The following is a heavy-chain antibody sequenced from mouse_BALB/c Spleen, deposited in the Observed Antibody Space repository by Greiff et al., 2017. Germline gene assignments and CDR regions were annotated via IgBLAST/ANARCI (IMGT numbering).Heavy chain of an antibody. Sequence: VQLQQSGAELMKPGASVKISCKATGYTFSSYWIEWVKQRPGHGLEWIGEILPGSGSTNYNEKFKGKATFTADTSSNTAYMQLSSLTSEDSAVYYCARRGTARATWFAYWGQGTLVTVSA. J-gene: IGHJ3*01. V-gene: IGHV1-9*01. D-gene: IGHD3-1*01. CDR1: GYTFSSYW. CDR3: ARRGTARATWFAY. CDR2: ILPGSGST.